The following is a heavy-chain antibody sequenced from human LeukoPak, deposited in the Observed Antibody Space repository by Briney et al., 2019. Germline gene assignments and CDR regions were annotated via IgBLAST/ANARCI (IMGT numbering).Heavy chain of an antibody. V-gene: IGHV1-69*05. Sequence: ASVKVSCKASGGTFSSYAISCVRQAPGQGLEWMGGIIPIFGTANYAQKLQGRVTMTTDTSTSTAYMELRSLRSDDTAVYYCAKHRRQYDILTGNFDYWGQGTLVTVSS. D-gene: IGHD3-9*01. J-gene: IGHJ4*02. CDR3: AKHRRQYDILTGNFDY. CDR1: GGTFSSYA. CDR2: IIPIFGTA.